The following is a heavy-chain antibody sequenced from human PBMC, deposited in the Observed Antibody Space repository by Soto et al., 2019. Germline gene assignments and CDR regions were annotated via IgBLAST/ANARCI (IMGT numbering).Heavy chain of an antibody. CDR2: MDVVGTGT. J-gene: IGHJ4*02. CDR1: GCTFTNYW. V-gene: IGHV3-74*01. Sequence: GGSLRLSCAASGCTFTNYWMHWGRQVPGKGLVWVSRMDVVGTGTSYSDSVRGRFTISRDNAENTLYLQMNSLRAEDTAASYCTTVFDYWGQGTPVTVSS. CDR3: TTVFDY.